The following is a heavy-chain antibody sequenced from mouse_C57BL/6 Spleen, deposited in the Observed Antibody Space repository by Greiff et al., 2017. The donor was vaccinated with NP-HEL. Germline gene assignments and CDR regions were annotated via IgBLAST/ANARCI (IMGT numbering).Heavy chain of an antibody. CDR3: AREGSYYYGSSYEGFDV. D-gene: IGHD1-1*01. Sequence: EVKLMESGPGLVKPSQSLSLTCSVTGYSITSGYYWNWIRQFPGNKLEWMGYISYDGSNNYNPSLKNRISFTRDPSKNQFFLKLNSVTTEDTATYYCAREGSYYYGSSYEGFDVWGTGTTVTVSS. J-gene: IGHJ1*03. V-gene: IGHV3-6*01. CDR1: GYSITSGYY. CDR2: ISYDGSN.